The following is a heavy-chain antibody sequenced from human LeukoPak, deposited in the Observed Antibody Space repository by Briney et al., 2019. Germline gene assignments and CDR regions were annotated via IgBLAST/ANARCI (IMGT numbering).Heavy chain of an antibody. D-gene: IGHD5-18*01. CDR2: ISAYHGNT. CDR3: AIDSNRYGYAPIDY. CDR1: GYTFTSYG. V-gene: IGHV1-18*01. J-gene: IGHJ4*02. Sequence: ASVKVSCKASGYTFTSYGISWVRQAPGQGLEWMGWISAYHGNTNYAQKLQGRVTMTTDTSTSTAYMELRSLRSDDTAVYYCAIDSNRYGYAPIDYWGEGTLVTVSS.